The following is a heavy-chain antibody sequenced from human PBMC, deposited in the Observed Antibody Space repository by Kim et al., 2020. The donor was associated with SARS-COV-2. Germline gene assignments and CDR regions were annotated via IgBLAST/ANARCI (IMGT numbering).Heavy chain of an antibody. Sequence: ADSVKGRFTISRDNSKNTLYLQMNSLRAEDTAVYYCARGNSGYALAAFDYWGQGTLVTVSS. V-gene: IGHV3-33*01. J-gene: IGHJ4*02. CDR3: ARGNSGYALAAFDY. D-gene: IGHD5-12*01.